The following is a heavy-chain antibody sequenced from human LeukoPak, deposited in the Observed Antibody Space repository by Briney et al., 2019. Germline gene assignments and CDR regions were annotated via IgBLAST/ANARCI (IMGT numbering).Heavy chain of an antibody. CDR3: ARAGTYDTIAYYYDY. CDR2: IYYSGST. Sequence: SETLSLTCTVSAGSITGTYWSWIRQPPGKGLEWIGYIYYSGSTSYHPSLKSRVTLSVDTSKNQFSLKLRSVTAADTAVYFCARAGTYDTIAYYYDYWGQGTLVTVSA. CDR1: AGSITGTY. J-gene: IGHJ4*02. V-gene: IGHV4-59*01. D-gene: IGHD3-22*01.